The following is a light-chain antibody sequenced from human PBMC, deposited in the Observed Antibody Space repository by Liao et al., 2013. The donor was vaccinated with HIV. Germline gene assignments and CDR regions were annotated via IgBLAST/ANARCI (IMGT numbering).Light chain of an antibody. CDR2: QDN. CDR3: QAWDSSTVV. Sequence: SYDLTQPPSVSVSPGQTASITCSGDKLGGKYAYWYQQKPGQSPVLVIYQDNKRPSGIPERFSGSNSGNTATLTITGTQALDEADYYCQAWDSSTVVFGGGTKLTVL. CDR1: KLGGKY. V-gene: IGLV3-1*01. J-gene: IGLJ2*01.